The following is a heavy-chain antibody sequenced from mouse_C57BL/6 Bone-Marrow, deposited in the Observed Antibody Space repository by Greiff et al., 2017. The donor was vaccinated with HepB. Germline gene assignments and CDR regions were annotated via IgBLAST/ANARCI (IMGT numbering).Heavy chain of an antibody. CDR1: GFTFSDYY. J-gene: IGHJ2*01. V-gene: IGHV5-16*01. Sequence: EVQLVESEGGLVQPGSSMKLSCTASGFTFSDYYMAWVRQVPEKGLEWVANINYDGSSTYYLDSLKSRFIISRDNAKNILYLQMSSLKSEDTATYYCARAFYLDYWGQGTTLTVSS. CDR2: INYDGSST. CDR3: ARAFYLDY. D-gene: IGHD2-3*01.